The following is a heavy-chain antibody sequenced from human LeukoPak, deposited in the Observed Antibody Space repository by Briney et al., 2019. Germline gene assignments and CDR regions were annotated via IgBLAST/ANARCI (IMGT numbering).Heavy chain of an antibody. CDR2: ISWNGGSI. J-gene: IGHJ4*02. V-gene: IGHV3-9*01. CDR3: AKGSLRSSGSVDY. Sequence: GGSLRLSCAASGFTFDDYAMHWVRQAPGKGLEWVSGISWNGGSIGYADSVKGRFTISRDNAKNSLYLQMNSLRAEDTALYYCAKGSLRSSGSVDYWGQGTLVTVSS. D-gene: IGHD6-6*01. CDR1: GFTFDDYA.